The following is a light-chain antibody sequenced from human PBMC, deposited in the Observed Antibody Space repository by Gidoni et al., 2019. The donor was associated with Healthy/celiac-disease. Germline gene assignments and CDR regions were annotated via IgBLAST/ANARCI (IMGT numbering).Light chain of an antibody. V-gene: IGKV3-20*01. J-gene: IGKJ4*01. CDR2: GAS. Sequence: VLTPSPGTLSLSPGESATLSCMASQSVSRSYLAWYQQKPGQAPRLLIYGASSRATGIPDRFSGSGSGTDFTLTISRLEPEDFAVYYCQQYGSSLLTFGGGTKVEIK. CDR3: QQYGSSLLT. CDR1: QSVSRSY.